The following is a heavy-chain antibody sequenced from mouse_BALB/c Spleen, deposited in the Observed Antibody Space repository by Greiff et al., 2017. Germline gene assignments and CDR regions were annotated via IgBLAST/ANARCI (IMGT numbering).Heavy chain of an antibody. Sequence: EVQLVESGPGLVKPSQSLSLTCSVTGYSITSGYYWNWIRQFPGNKLEWMGYISYDGSNNYNPSLKNRISITRDTSKNQFFLKLNSVTTEDTATYYCARGHYSSSYDYWGQGTTLTVSS. CDR2: ISYDGSN. CDR3: ARGHYSSSYDY. J-gene: IGHJ2*01. V-gene: IGHV3-6*02. CDR1: GYSITSGYY. D-gene: IGHD1-1*01.